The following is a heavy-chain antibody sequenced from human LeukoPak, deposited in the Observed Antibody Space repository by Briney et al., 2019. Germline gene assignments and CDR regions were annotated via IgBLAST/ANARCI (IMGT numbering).Heavy chain of an antibody. CDR1: SGSIGSDALY. Sequence: SETLSLTCTVSSGSIGSDALYWGWIRQSPGKGLEWIGSVHYTRSYSGTTYYNPSLESRVTVSTDRSKTLCSLKLTSVTAADTAVYYCARRYLQYYYGSGSYSHYFDYWGQGTLVTVSS. D-gene: IGHD3-10*01. CDR3: ARRYLQYYYGSGSYSHYFDY. V-gene: IGHV4-39*01. CDR2: VHYTRSYSGTT. J-gene: IGHJ4*02.